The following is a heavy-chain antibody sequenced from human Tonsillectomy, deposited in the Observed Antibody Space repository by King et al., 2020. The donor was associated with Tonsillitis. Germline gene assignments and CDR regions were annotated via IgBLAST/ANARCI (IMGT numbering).Heavy chain of an antibody. CDR1: GFTFSTYS. Sequence: VQLVESGGGVVQPGRSLRLSCAASGFTFSTYSMHWVRQAPGKGLEWVAVISYDGSKKYYADSVKGRFTISRDNSKNTLYLQMNSLRAEDTAVYYCARDIYDILPGYSGLDKWGQGTLVTVSS. CDR2: ISYDGSKK. D-gene: IGHD3-9*01. J-gene: IGHJ4*02. V-gene: IGHV3-30*04. CDR3: ARDIYDILPGYSGLDK.